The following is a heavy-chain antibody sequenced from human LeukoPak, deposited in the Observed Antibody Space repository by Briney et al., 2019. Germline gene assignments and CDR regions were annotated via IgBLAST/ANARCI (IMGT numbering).Heavy chain of an antibody. V-gene: IGHV4-4*07. D-gene: IGHD2-15*01. CDR1: GGSFSGYY. CDR2: IYTSGST. CDR3: ARDALSKLDY. J-gene: IGHJ4*02. Sequence: SETLSLTCAVYGGSFSGYYWSWIRQPAGKGLEWIGRIYTSGSTNYNPSLKSRVTMSVDTSKNQFSLKLSSVTAADTAVYYCARDALSKLDYWGQGTLVTVSS.